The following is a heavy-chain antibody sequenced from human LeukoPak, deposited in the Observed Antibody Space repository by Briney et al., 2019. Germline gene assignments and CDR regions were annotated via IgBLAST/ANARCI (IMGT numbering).Heavy chain of an antibody. Sequence: SVKVSCKASGYTFTSYGISWVRQAPGQGLEWMGRIIPIFGTANYAQKFQGRVTITTDESTSTAYMELSSLRSEDTAVYYCASSHTVAESNWFDPWGQGTLVTVSS. J-gene: IGHJ5*02. V-gene: IGHV1-69*05. D-gene: IGHD4-11*01. CDR2: IIPIFGTA. CDR3: ASSHTVAESNWFDP. CDR1: GYTFTSYG.